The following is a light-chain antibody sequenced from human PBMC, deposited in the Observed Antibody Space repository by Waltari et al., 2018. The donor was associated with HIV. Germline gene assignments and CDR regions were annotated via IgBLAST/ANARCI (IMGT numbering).Light chain of an antibody. Sequence: QSALTQPASVSGSPGQSITISCTGTSSDVGSYNIVSWYQQPAGKAPKLMIYEGSKRPSGVSNPVSGSKSGNTASLIFSGLQAEDEADYYLCSYAGSSPFVDV. CDR3: CSYAGSSPFVDV. V-gene: IGLV2-23*03. CDR2: EGS. J-gene: IGLJ6*01. CDR1: SSDVGSYNI.